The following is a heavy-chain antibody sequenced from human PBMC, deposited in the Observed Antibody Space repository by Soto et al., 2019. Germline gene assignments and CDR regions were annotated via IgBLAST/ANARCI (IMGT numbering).Heavy chain of an antibody. V-gene: IGHV4-39*01. CDR2: IYYSGST. CDR1: GGSISSSSYY. D-gene: IGHD3-3*01. J-gene: IGHJ4*02. Sequence: SETLSLTCTVPGGSISSSSYYWGWIRQPPGKGLEWIGSIYYSGSTYYNPSLKSRVTISVDTSKNQFSLKLSSVTAADTAVYYCARRFYDFWSGYDFPVYFDYWGQGTLVTVS. CDR3: ARRFYDFWSGYDFPVYFDY.